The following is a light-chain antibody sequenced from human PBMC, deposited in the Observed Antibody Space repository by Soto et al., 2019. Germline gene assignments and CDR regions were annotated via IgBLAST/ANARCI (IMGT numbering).Light chain of an antibody. CDR1: SSDVGGYSY. CDR3: ISYTSSSTLV. CDR2: DVS. J-gene: IGLJ2*01. V-gene: IGLV2-14*01. Sequence: QSALTQPASVSGSPGQSIAISCTGSSSDVGGYSYVSWYQQHPGKAPKLMIYDVSNRPSGVSDRFSGSRSGNTASLTISGLQAEDEADYYCISYTSSSTLVFGGGTKLTVL.